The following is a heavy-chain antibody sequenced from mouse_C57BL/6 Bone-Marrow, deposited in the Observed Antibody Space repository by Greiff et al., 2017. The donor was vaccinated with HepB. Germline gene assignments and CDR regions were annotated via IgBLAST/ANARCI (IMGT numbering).Heavy chain of an antibody. D-gene: IGHD2-3*01. CDR1: GYTFTDYY. CDR3: ARFRDGYFDY. Sequence: QVQLQQSGAELVRPGASVKLSCKASGYTFTDYYINWVKQRPGQGLEWIARIYPGSGNTYYNEKFKGKATLTAEKSSSTAYMQLSSLTSEDSAVYFCARFRDGYFDYWGQGTTLTVSS. CDR2: IYPGSGNT. J-gene: IGHJ2*01. V-gene: IGHV1-76*01.